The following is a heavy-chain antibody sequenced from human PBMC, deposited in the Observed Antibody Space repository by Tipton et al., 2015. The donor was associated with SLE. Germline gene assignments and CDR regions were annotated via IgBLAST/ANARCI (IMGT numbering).Heavy chain of an antibody. D-gene: IGHD7-27*01. J-gene: IGHJ4*02. CDR2: VYHSGTT. Sequence: TLSLTCTVSGGSISTYYWTWIRQPPGRGLEWIGSVYHSGTTFYNPSLKSRVTISVDTSKNQFSLKLKSVTAADTAVYYCARGGLWVYWGQGTLVTVSS. CDR3: ARGGLWVY. V-gene: IGHV4-38-2*02. CDR1: GGSISTYY.